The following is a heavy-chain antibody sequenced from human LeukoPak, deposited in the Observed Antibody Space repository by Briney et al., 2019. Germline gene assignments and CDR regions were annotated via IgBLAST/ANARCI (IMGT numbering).Heavy chain of an antibody. CDR1: GFTFSGSA. J-gene: IGHJ4*02. CDR2: IRSKADSYTT. D-gene: IGHD6-13*01. CDR3: RAAADLNDY. Sequence: GGSLKLSCAASGFTFSGSAMHWVRQASGKGQEWLGRIRSKADSYTTAYAASVKGRFIVSRDDSKNTAYLQMNSLKTEDTAVYYCRAAADLNDYWGQGTLVTVSS. V-gene: IGHV3-73*01.